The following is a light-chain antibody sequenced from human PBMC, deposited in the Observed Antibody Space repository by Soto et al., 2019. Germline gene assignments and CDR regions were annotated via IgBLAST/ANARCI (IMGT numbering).Light chain of an antibody. CDR1: SSNIGRNT. J-gene: IGLJ2*01. V-gene: IGLV1-44*01. CDR3: AAWDDSLNGVV. Sequence: QSVLTQPPSPSGTPGQRVTISCSGSSSNIGRNTVSWYQQLPGTAPKLLIYSNNQRPSGVPDRFSGSKSGTSASLAISGLQSEDEADYYCAAWDDSLNGVVFGGGTKLTVL. CDR2: SNN.